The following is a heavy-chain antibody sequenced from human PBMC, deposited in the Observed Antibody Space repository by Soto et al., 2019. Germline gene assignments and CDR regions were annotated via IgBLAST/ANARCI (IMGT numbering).Heavy chain of an antibody. CDR3: AKDRRITIFGVVFSFDP. CDR2: ISGSGGST. V-gene: IGHV3-23*01. J-gene: IGHJ5*02. CDR1: GFTFSSYA. Sequence: EVQLLESGGGLVQPGGSLRLPCAASGFTFSSYAMSWVRQAPGKGLEWVSAISGSGGSTYYADSVKGRFTISRDNSKNTLYLQMNSLRAEDTAVYYCAKDRRITIFGVVFSFDPWGQGTLVTVSS. D-gene: IGHD3-3*01.